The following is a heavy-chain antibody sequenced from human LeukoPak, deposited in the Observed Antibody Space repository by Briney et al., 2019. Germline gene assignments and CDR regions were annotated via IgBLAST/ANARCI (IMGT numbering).Heavy chain of an antibody. CDR1: GGSISSYY. CDR2: IFYSGVT. Sequence: SETLSLTCTVSGGSISSYYWSWILQPPREGLEWIGYIFYSGVTNYNPSLKRRVTTSLDTSKNQFSLDLSSVTAEDTVVYYCARASSYTGHLGWWGQGTLVTVSS. V-gene: IGHV4-59*08. J-gene: IGHJ4*02. CDR3: ARASSYTGHLGW. D-gene: IGHD5-12*01.